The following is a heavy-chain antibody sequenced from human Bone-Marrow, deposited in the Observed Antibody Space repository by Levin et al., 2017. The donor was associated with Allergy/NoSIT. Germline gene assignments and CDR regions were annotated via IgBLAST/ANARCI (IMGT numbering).Heavy chain of an antibody. D-gene: IGHD4-17*01. CDR3: VRGFGDFARFWFDP. V-gene: IGHV1-46*01. J-gene: IGHJ5*02. CDR2: INPNDGGT. CDR1: GYTFTDHY. Sequence: ASVKVSCNATGYTFTDHYVHWVRQAPGQGPEWMGIINPNDGGTTYAQKFQGRVTMTSDTSTSTVNMELRSLGSEDTAIYYCVRGFGDFARFWFDPWGQGTLVTVSS.